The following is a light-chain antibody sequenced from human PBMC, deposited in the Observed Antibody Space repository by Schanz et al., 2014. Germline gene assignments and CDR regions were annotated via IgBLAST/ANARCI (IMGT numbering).Light chain of an antibody. CDR3: QHYDNLRMT. CDR2: AAS. V-gene: IGKV1-27*01. J-gene: IGKJ3*01. Sequence: DIVLTQSPSSLSASVGDRVTITCRANQGIRNSVAWYQQKPGKVPKLLIYAASTLQSGVPSRFSGSGSGTDFTLTVSSLQPEDIATYYCQHYDNLRMTFGPGTKVDFK. CDR1: QGIRNS.